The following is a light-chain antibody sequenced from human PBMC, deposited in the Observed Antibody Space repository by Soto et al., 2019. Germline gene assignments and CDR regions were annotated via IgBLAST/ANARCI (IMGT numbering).Light chain of an antibody. CDR2: DVS. J-gene: IGLJ2*01. CDR3: SSYISSTLL. Sequence: QSALTQPASVSGSPGQSITISYTGSSSDLGGYNYVSWYQQHPGKAPKLMIYDVSNRPSGVSNRFSGSNSGNTASLTISGLQAEDEADYYCSSYISSTLLFGGGTKLTVL. CDR1: SSDLGGYNY. V-gene: IGLV2-14*01.